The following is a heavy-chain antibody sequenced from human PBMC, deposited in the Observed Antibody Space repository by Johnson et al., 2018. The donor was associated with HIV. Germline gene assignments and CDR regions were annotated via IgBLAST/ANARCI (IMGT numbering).Heavy chain of an antibody. Sequence: QVQLVESGGGVVQPGGSLRLSCAASGFTFSTYGMHWVRQAPGKGLEWVAVISSDVSNKYYADSVKGRFTISRDNSKNTLYLQMNSLRAEDTAVYYCARGRAVAGTRAVDIWGQGTMVTVSS. CDR2: ISSDVSNK. CDR3: ARGRAVAGTRAVDI. CDR1: GFTFSTYG. D-gene: IGHD6-19*01. J-gene: IGHJ3*02. V-gene: IGHV3-30*19.